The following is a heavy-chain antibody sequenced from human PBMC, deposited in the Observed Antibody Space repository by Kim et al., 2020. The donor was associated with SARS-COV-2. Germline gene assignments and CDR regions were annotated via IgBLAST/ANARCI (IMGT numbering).Heavy chain of an antibody. J-gene: IGHJ4*02. V-gene: IGHV4-34*01. D-gene: IGHD5-18*01. CDR3: ARVSGYSYGYRFDY. Sequence: NPSLQSRVTISVATSKNRFSLKLSSVTAADTAVYYCARVSGYSYGYRFDYWGQGTLVTVSS.